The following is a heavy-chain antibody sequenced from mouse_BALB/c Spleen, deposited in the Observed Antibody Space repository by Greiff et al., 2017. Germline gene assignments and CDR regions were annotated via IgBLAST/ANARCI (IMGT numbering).Heavy chain of an antibody. Sequence: EVKLVASGGGLVQPGGSRKLSCAASGFTFSSFGMHWVRQAPEKGLEWVAYISSGSSTIYYADTVKGRFTISRDNPKNTLFLQMTSLRSEDTAMYYCAKDAMDYWGQGTSVTVSS. CDR3: AKDAMDY. CDR2: ISSGSSTI. J-gene: IGHJ4*01. CDR1: GFTFSSFG. V-gene: IGHV5-17*02.